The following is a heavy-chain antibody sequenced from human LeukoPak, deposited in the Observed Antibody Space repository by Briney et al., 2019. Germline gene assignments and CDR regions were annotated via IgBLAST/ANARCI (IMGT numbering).Heavy chain of an antibody. V-gene: IGHV3-33*01. CDR3: ARDKYYYGSGSSHLDY. CDR2: IWYDGSNK. Sequence: GGSLRLSCAASGFTFSSYGMHWVRQAPGKGLEWVAVIWYDGSNKYYADSVKGRFTISRDNSKNTLYLQMNSLRAEDTAAYYCARDKYYYGSGSSHLDYWGQGTLVTVSS. J-gene: IGHJ4*02. CDR1: GFTFSSYG. D-gene: IGHD3-10*01.